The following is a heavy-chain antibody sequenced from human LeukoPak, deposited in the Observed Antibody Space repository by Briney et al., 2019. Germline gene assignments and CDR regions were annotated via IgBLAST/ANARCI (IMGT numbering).Heavy chain of an antibody. CDR3: AKDHDFWSAYYFDY. CDR2: ISYDGSNK. J-gene: IGHJ4*02. CDR1: GFTFSSYG. Sequence: GGSLRLSCAAFGFTFSSYGMHWVRQAPGKGLEWVAVISYDGSNKYYADSVKGRFTISRDNSKNTLYLQMNSLRAEDTAVYYCAKDHDFWSAYYFDYWGQGTLVTVSS. V-gene: IGHV3-30*18. D-gene: IGHD3-3*01.